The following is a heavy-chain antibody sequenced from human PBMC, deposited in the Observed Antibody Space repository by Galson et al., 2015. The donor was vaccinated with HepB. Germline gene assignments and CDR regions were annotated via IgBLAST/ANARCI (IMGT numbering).Heavy chain of an antibody. J-gene: IGHJ4*02. CDR2: ISYDGSNT. D-gene: IGHD6-13*01. CDR1: GFTLSSYA. V-gene: IGHV3-30*04. CDR3: ARFAAAGAKDY. Sequence: SLRLSCAASGFTLSSYAMHWVRQAPGKGLEWVAVISYDGSNTYYADSVKGRFTISRDNSKNTLYMQMTSLRAEDTAVYYCARFAAAGAKDYWGQGTLVTVSS.